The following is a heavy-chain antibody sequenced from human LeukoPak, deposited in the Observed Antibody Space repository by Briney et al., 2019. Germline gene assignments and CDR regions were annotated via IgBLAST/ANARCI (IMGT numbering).Heavy chain of an antibody. J-gene: IGHJ3*02. CDR1: GFTFSSYA. CDR3: ARGRRDGYNPKIGNAFDI. V-gene: IGHV3-30-3*01. CDR2: ISYGGSNK. Sequence: GGSLRLSCAASGFTFSSYAMHWVRQAPGKGLEWVAVISYGGSNKYYADPVKGRFTISRDNSKNTLYLQMNSLRAEDTAVYYCARGRRDGYNPKIGNAFDIWGQGTMVTVSS. D-gene: IGHD5-24*01.